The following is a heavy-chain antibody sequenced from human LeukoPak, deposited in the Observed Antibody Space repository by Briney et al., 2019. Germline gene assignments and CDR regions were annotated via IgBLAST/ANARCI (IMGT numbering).Heavy chain of an antibody. D-gene: IGHD5-18*01. CDR1: GFTFSSYS. CDR2: ISYDGSNK. V-gene: IGHV3-30*18. CDR3: AKVDSYGPSPYYFDY. J-gene: IGHJ4*02. Sequence: GGSLRLSCAASGFTFSSYSMNWVRQAPGKGLEWVAVISYDGSNKYYADSMKGRFTISRDNSKNTLYLQMNSLRAEDTAVYYCAKVDSYGPSPYYFDYWGQGTLVTVSS.